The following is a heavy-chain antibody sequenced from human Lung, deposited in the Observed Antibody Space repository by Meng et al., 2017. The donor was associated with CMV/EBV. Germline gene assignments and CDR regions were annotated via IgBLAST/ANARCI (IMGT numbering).Heavy chain of an antibody. J-gene: IGHJ1*01. D-gene: IGHD3-10*01. Sequence: QVQLRESRPALVKPSATFALTCSVAGHSITNQNLWAWVRQPPGQGLEWIGEIPHRGSSAYNPSLQSRVSMSIDKSKNQFSLKLTSVTAADMAVYHCLRRSGGSVWGQGTLVTVSS. V-gene: IGHV4-4*02. CDR3: LRRSGGSV. CDR2: IPHRGSS. CDR1: GHSITNQNL.